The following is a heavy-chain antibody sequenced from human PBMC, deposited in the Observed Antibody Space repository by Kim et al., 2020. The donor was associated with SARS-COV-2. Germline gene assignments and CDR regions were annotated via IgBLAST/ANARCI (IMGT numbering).Heavy chain of an antibody. Sequence: SETLSLTYTVSGGSISSGSYYWTWIRQPAGKGLEWIGRMYSSGSSNYNPSLKSRVTISVDTSKNQFSLKLSSVTAADTAVYYCARTGGWYYYGMDVWGQGTTVTVS. J-gene: IGHJ6*02. CDR2: MYSSGSS. CDR3: ARTGGWYYYGMDV. D-gene: IGHD2-15*01. CDR1: GGSISSGSYY. V-gene: IGHV4-61*02.